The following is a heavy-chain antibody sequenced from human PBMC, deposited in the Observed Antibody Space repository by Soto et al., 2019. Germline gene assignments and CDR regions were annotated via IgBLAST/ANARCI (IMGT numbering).Heavy chain of an antibody. CDR1: GGTFSSYA. Sequence: QVQLVQSGAEVKKPGSSVKVSCKASGGTFSSYAISWVRQAPGQGLEWMGGIIPIFGTANYAQTFQGRVTITAAESTSAAYMELRSLRSEDTAVYYCAREGITGTTFFDYWGQGTLVIVSS. J-gene: IGHJ4*02. CDR2: IIPIFGTA. D-gene: IGHD1-7*01. V-gene: IGHV1-69*01. CDR3: AREGITGTTFFDY.